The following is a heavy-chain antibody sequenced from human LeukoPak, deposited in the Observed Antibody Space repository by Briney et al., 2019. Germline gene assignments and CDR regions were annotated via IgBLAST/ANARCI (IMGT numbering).Heavy chain of an antibody. V-gene: IGHV4-39*01. CDR2: IYYSGTT. D-gene: IGHD3-10*01. CDR3: ARQISVYYYYYIDV. CDR1: GGSISSSHYY. J-gene: IGHJ6*03. Sequence: SETLSLTCTVSGGSISSSHYYWGWIRQTPGKGLEWIGTIYYSGTTYYNPSLESRATISEDTSKNQFSLTLRSVTAADTAVYYCARQISVYYYYYIDVWGKGTTVTVSS.